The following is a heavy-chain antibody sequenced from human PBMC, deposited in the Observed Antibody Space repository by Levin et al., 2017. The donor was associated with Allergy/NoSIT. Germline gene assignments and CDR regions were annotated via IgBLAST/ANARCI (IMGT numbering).Heavy chain of an antibody. CDR2: IYWNDDK. V-gene: IGHV2-5*01. D-gene: IGHD3-22*01. J-gene: IGHJ5*02. CDR1: GFSLTTSGVG. CDR3: ALKATYYYETTVWGWFDP. Sequence: SGPTLVKPTQTLTLTCTFSGFSLTTSGVGVGWIRQPPGKALEWLALIYWNDDKRYSPSLKSRLTITKDTSKNQVLLTMTNMDPVDTATYYCALKATYYYETTVWGWFDPWGQGALVTVSS.